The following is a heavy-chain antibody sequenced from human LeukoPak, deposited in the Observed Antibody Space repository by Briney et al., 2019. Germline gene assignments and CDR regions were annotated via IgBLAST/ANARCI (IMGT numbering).Heavy chain of an antibody. D-gene: IGHD1-7*01. V-gene: IGHV4-38-2*02. CDR1: GYSIRNGFY. CDR2: IYHSGNT. J-gene: IGHJ6*03. CDR3: ARDNWNSGYMDV. Sequence: SETLSLTCTVSGYSIRNGFYWGWIRQPPGKGQEWIGSIYHSGNTYYNPSLKSRVNISVDTSKNQFSLKLSSVTAADTAVYYCARDNWNSGYMDVWGKGTTVTVSS.